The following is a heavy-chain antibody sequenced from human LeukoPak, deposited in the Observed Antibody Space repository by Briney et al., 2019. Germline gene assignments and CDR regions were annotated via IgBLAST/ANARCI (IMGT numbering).Heavy chain of an antibody. Sequence: PGGSLRLSCAASGFTFSSYAMHWVRQAPGKGLEWVAVISYDGSNKYYADSVKGRFTISRDNSKNTLYLQMNSLRAEDTAVYYCAREVGAREWLEEYFDYWGQGTLVTVSS. J-gene: IGHJ4*02. D-gene: IGHD6-19*01. CDR1: GFTFSSYA. CDR3: AREVGAREWLEEYFDY. CDR2: ISYDGSNK. V-gene: IGHV3-30*04.